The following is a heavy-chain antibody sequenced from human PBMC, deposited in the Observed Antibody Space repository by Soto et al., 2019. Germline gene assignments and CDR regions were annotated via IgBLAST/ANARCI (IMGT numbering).Heavy chain of an antibody. J-gene: IGHJ4*02. CDR1: GGTFSSYA. D-gene: IGHD3-22*01. CDR3: ARCRDYYDSSGYYYGFPDY. V-gene: IGHV1-69*01. CDR2: IIPSLGTA. Sequence: QVQLVQSGAEVKKPGSSVKVSCKASGGTFSSYAISWVRQAPGQGLEGMGGIIPSLGTANYAQKFQARVTITADESTTTAYMELSSLSTEDTAVYDCARCRDYYDSSGYYYGFPDYWGQGTLVTVSS.